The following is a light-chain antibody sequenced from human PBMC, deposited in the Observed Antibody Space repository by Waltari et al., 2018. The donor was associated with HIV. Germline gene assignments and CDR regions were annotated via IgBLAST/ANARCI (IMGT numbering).Light chain of an antibody. J-gene: IGLJ3*02. CDR3: AAWDDSLNGPV. Sequence: QSVLTQPPSASGTPGQRVTISCSGSSSNIGTNSVSWYQQLPGTAPKLLIYTNNQRPSGVPDRFSGSKSGTSASLAISGLLSEDEADYYCAAWDDSLNGPVFGGGTKLTVL. V-gene: IGLV1-44*01. CDR1: SSNIGTNS. CDR2: TNN.